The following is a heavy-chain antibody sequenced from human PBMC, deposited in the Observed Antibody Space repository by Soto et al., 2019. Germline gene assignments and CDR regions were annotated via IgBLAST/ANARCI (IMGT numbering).Heavy chain of an antibody. V-gene: IGHV4-61*01. CDR3: ARDALALFDS. Sequence: SETLSLTSIVSDGSVNSGNYYWTWIRQPPGKGLEWIGYIHSSGSTLYSPSLKSRVIISVDTSMNQFSLKVNSLTAADTAVYYCARDALALFDSWGQGTLVTVSS. J-gene: IGHJ4*02. CDR2: IHSSGST. D-gene: IGHD6-13*01. CDR1: DGSVNSGNYY.